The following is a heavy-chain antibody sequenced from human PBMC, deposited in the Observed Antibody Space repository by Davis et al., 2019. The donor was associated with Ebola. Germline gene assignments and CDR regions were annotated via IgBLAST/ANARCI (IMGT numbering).Heavy chain of an antibody. Sequence: PGGSLRLSCSVSGFVFTNGWMSWVRQLPGMGLEWVGHIKTEAEGGTREYGAAVKGRFTISRDDSQNIAYLQMNSLRTEDSGIYYCRIEHFDHWGQGALVTVSS. V-gene: IGHV3-15*05. CDR2: IKTEAEGGTR. CDR3: RIEHFDH. CDR1: GFVFTNGW. J-gene: IGHJ4*02.